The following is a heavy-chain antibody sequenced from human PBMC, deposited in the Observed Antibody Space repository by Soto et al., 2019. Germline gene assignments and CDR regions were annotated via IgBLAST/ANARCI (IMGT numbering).Heavy chain of an antibody. CDR3: ARSLSSGYSGPAGLDP. J-gene: IGHJ5*02. Sequence: ASVKVSCKASGYSFATYSIHWVRQAPGQGLEWMGWINAGNGDTGHSQKFQGRITITSDTSANTAYMELSSLRSEDTAVYYCARSLSSGYSGPAGLDPWG. V-gene: IGHV1-3*01. D-gene: IGHD5-12*01. CDR1: GYSFATYS. CDR2: INAGNGDT.